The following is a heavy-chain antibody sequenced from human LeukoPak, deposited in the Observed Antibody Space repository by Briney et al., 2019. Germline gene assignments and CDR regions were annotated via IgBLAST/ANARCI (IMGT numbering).Heavy chain of an antibody. Sequence: PGGSLRLSCAASGFTFSDYYMSWIRQAPGKELEWVSYISSSSSYTDYADSVKGRFTISRDNAKNSLNLQMNSLRAEDTAVYYCARDSGYSGYSDYWGQGTLVTVSS. CDR2: ISSSSSYT. J-gene: IGHJ4*02. V-gene: IGHV3-11*05. CDR3: ARDSGYSGYSDY. CDR1: GFTFSDYY. D-gene: IGHD5-12*01.